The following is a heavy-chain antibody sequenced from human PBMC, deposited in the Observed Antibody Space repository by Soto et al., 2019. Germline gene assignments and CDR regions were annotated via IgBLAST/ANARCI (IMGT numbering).Heavy chain of an antibody. Sequence: QVQLVQSGAEVKKPGASVKVSCKASGYTFTSYYMHWVRQAPGQGLEWMGIINPSGGSTSYAQKFQGRVTMPGDTSTSTVYMELSSLRSEDTAVYYCARGESYYYGSGSSTFDYWGQGTLVTVSS. D-gene: IGHD3-10*01. CDR1: GYTFTSYY. V-gene: IGHV1-46*03. CDR3: ARGESYYYGSGSSTFDY. CDR2: INPSGGST. J-gene: IGHJ4*02.